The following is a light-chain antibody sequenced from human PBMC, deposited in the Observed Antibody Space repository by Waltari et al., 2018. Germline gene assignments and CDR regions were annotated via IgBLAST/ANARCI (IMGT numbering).Light chain of an antibody. V-gene: IGKV1-39*01. Sequence: DIQMTQSPSSLSASVGDRVSITCRASQSISYKVNWYQQKPGKAPKLLIHAASSLQSGVPSRFSGSGSGTDFTRTISSLQPEDSATYYCQQGYSAPRTFGHVTKVEI. CDR3: QQGYSAPRT. CDR1: QSISYK. J-gene: IGKJ1*01. CDR2: AAS.